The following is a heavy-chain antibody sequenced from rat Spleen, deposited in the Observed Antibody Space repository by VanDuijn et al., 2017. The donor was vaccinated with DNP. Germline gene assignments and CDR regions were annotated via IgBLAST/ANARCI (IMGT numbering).Heavy chain of an antibody. V-gene: IGHV3-1*01. CDR1: GYSISGSY. J-gene: IGHJ2*01. CDR3: ARWGDYFDY. CDR2: ISYSGTT. Sequence: EVQLQESGPGLVKPSQSLSLTCSVTGYSISGSYRWNWIRKFPGNKMEWIGHISYSGTTSYHPSLESRISITRDTSKNQFFLQLNSVTTEDTATYYCARWGDYFDYWGQGVMVTVSS.